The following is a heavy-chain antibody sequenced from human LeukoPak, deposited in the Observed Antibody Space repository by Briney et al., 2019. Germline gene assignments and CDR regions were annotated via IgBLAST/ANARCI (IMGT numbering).Heavy chain of an antibody. V-gene: IGHV3-74*01. J-gene: IGHJ6*02. CDR1: GLTFSSHW. Sequence: HPGGSLRLSCAASGLTFSSHWMHWVRQAPGKGLLWVSRINSDGSATIYADSVRGRFTISRDNAKNTLYLQMSGLRVEDTAVYHCASDSPYYGMDVWGQGTTVTVSS. CDR3: ASDSPYYGMDV. CDR2: INSDGSAT.